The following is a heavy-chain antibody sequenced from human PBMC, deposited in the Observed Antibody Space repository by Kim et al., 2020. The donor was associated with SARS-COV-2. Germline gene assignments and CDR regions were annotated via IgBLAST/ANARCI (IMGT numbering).Heavy chain of an antibody. V-gene: IGHV4-4*02. Sequence: SETLSLTCGVSGGSISSNNWWSWVRQPPGKGLEWIGEIYHGGSTNYNPSLQSRVTISVDKSKNQFSLKLTSVTAADTAVYYCARAPLVRNWFDPWGQGTLVTVSS. CDR3: ARAPLVRNWFDP. CDR1: GGSISSNNW. J-gene: IGHJ5*02. CDR2: IYHGGST.